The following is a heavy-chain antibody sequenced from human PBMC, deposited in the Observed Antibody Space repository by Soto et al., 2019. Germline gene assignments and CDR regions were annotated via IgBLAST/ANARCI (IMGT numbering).Heavy chain of an antibody. CDR1: GYTFTSYG. D-gene: IGHD2-21*02. Sequence: ASVKVSCKASGYTFTSYGISWVRQAPGQGLEWMGWISAYNGNTNYAQKLQGRVTMTTDTSTSTAYMELRSLRSDDTAVYYCARDIVVVTAAYYYYGMDVWGQGTTVTVS. CDR2: ISAYNGNT. V-gene: IGHV1-18*01. CDR3: ARDIVVVTAAYYYYGMDV. J-gene: IGHJ6*02.